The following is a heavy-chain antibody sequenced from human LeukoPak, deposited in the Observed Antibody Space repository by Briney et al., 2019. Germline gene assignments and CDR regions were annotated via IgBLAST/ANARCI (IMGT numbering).Heavy chain of an antibody. J-gene: IGHJ4*02. CDR1: GFTFSTYT. CDR2: ITSSSSYI. Sequence: GGSLRLYCAASGFTFSTYTMNWVRQAPGKGLEWVSSITSSSSYIYYADSVKGRFTISRDNAKSSLYLEMNSLRADDTAVYYCARDHRYGGLFDYWGQGTLVTVSS. CDR3: ARDHRYGGLFDY. D-gene: IGHD1-1*01. V-gene: IGHV3-21*01.